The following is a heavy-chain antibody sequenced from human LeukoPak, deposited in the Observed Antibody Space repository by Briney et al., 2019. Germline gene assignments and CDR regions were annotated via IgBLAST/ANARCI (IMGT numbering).Heavy chain of an antibody. CDR1: RGSLSDYY. Sequence: SETLSLTCAVSRGSLSDYYWNWIRQSPGKGLEWIGEINHSGKTEYNPSLKSRVTISVDTSKRQFSLKVYSMTAADTAVYWCASRASKRPLGYWGQGTLVTVSS. CDR3: ASRASKRPLGY. D-gene: IGHD3-16*01. J-gene: IGHJ4*02. CDR2: INHSGKT. V-gene: IGHV4-34*01.